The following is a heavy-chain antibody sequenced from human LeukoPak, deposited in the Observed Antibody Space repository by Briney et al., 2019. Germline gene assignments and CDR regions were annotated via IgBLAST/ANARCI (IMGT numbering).Heavy chain of an antibody. V-gene: IGHV1-58*02. J-gene: IGHJ4*02. D-gene: IGHD3-22*01. CDR1: GFTFTSSA. CDR2: IVVGSGNT. Sequence: GTSVKVSCTASGFTFTSSAMQWVRQARGQRLEWIGWIVVGSGNTNYAQKFQERVTITRDMSTSTAYMELSSLRSEDTAVYYCAAARYDSSAYYHCDYWGQGTLVTVSS. CDR3: AAARYDSSAYYHCDY.